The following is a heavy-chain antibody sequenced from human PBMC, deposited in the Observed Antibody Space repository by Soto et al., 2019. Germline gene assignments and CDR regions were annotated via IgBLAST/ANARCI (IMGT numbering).Heavy chain of an antibody. V-gene: IGHV4-59*02. CDR3: ARGRHWLDY. J-gene: IGHJ4*02. D-gene: IGHD6-19*01. Sequence: QVQLQESGPGLVKPSETLSLTCTVSGGSVSPYYWTWVRRPPGKGLEWIAYIYYDGTTNYNPSLKCRVTISVDTSKNQFSLRLTSVIAADTAVYYCARGRHWLDYWGQGTLLTVSS. CDR2: IYYDGTT. CDR1: GGSVSPYY.